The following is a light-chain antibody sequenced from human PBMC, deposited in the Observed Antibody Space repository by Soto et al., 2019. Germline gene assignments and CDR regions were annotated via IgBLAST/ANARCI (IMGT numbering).Light chain of an antibody. CDR1: QSVSSRY. CDR2: GAS. V-gene: IGKV3-20*01. J-gene: IGKJ1*01. CDR3: QQSYSTPQT. Sequence: EIVLTQSPGTLSLSPWDTATLSCRASQSVSSRYLGWYQQRLGQAPRLLIYGASSRATGIPDRFSGSGSGTDFTLTISSLQPEDFATYYCQQSYSTPQTFGQGTKVDIK.